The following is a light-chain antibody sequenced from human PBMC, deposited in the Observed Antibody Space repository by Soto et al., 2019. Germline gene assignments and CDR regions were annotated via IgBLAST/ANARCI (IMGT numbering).Light chain of an antibody. V-gene: IGKV1-5*01. CDR2: DAS. CDR3: QQYSTYIRT. CDR1: QSIGSW. Sequence: DIQMTQSPSTLSASVGDRVTITRRASQSIGSWLAWFQQKPGKAPKLLIYDASSLGSGVPPRFTGSGSGTEFTLTVSSLQPDDFAAYYCQQYSTYIRTFGQGTKV. J-gene: IGKJ1*01.